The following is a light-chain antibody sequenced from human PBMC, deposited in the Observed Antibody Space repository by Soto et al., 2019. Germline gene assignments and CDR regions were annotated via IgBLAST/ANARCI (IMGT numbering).Light chain of an antibody. CDR1: NVGSKS. CDR3: QVWDSSSDSYV. V-gene: IGLV3-21*04. J-gene: IGLJ1*01. CDR2: YDS. Sequence: SYELTQPPSVSVAPGKTARITCGGNNVGSKSVQWYQQKPGQAPVLVIYYDSDRPSGIPERFSGSNSGNTATLTISRVEAVDEADYYCQVWDSSSDSYVFGTGTKLTVL.